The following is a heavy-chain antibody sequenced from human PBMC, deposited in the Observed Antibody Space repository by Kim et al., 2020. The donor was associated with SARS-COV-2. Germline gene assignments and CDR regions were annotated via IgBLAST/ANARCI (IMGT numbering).Heavy chain of an antibody. Sequence: SETLSLTCTVSGGSISGSTYYWGWIRQPPGKGLEWIGSIYYSGDTYYNPSLKSRVTISVDTSKNQFSLKLNSVTAADTAVYYCARNAKDLTGFCPGDFD. J-gene: IGHJ4*01. CDR1: GGSISGSTYY. D-gene: IGHD2-8*01. CDR3: ARNAKDLTGFCPGDFD. V-gene: IGHV4-39*01. CDR2: IYYSGDT.